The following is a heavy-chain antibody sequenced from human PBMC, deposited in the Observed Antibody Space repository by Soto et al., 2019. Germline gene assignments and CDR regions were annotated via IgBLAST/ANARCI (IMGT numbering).Heavy chain of an antibody. Sequence: EVQLLESGGDVVHPGGSLRLSCTASGFSFSSYALNWVRQAPGKGLEWISGIRGSGGDTYYADSVKGGSTITTDNSKYTLYLQINSLRPVDTPVDHCARRGLPAPDTVWNWFVSSGQGTLVTVSS. J-gene: IGHJ5*01. D-gene: IGHD6-13*01. CDR3: ARRGLPAPDTVWNWFVS. CDR1: GFSFSSYA. V-gene: IGHV3-23*01. CDR2: IRGSGGDT.